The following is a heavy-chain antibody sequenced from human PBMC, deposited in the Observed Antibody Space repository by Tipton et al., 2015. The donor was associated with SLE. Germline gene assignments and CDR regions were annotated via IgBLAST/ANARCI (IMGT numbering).Heavy chain of an antibody. Sequence: QLVQSGGGVVQPGRSLRLSCAASGFTFSSYAMHWVRQAPGKGLEGVAVISYDGSNKYYADSVKGRFTISRDNSKNTLYLQMNSLRAEDTAVYYCARGGVAGIAVAGYFDYWGQGTLVTVSS. CDR1: GFTFSSYA. D-gene: IGHD6-19*01. J-gene: IGHJ4*02. CDR2: ISYDGSNK. V-gene: IGHV3-30*04. CDR3: ARGGVAGIAVAGYFDY.